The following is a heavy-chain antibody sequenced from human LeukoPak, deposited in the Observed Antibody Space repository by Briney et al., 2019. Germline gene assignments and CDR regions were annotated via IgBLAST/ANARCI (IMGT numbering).Heavy chain of an antibody. J-gene: IGHJ4*02. CDR3: AKAEGWGSGWFFDY. CDR1: GFTFSSYA. V-gene: IGHV3-23*01. Sequence: PGGSLRLSCAASGFTFSSYAMSWVRQAPGKGLVWVSAISGSGGSTYYADSVKGRFTISRDNSKNTLYLQMNSLRAEDTAVYYCAKAEGWGSGWFFDYWGQGTLVTVSS. CDR2: ISGSGGST. D-gene: IGHD6-19*01.